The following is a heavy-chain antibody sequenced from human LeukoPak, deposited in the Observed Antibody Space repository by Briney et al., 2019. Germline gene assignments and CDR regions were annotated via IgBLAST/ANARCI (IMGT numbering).Heavy chain of an antibody. D-gene: IGHD5-18*01. CDR2: INPNSGST. CDR3: AREEDTAMVPFDY. V-gene: IGHV1-2*02. Sequence: ASVKVSCEASGYTFTGYYMHWVRQAPGQGLEWMGWINPNSGSTNYAQKFQGRVTMTRDTSISTAYMELSRLRSDDTAVYYCAREEDTAMVPFDYWGQGTLVTVSS. J-gene: IGHJ4*02. CDR1: GYTFTGYY.